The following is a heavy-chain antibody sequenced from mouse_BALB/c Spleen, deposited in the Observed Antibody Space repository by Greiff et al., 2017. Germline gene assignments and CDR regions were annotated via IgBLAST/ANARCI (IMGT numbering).Heavy chain of an antibody. D-gene: IGHD2-14*01. CDR1: GFTFSSYY. V-gene: IGHV5-6-2*01. CDR2: INSNGGST. CDR3: ARQGYYRYLYWYFDV. J-gene: IGHJ1*01. Sequence: EVQVVQSGGGLVKLRGSLKLSCAASGFTFSSYYMSWVRQTPEKRLELVAAINSNGGSTYYPDTVKGRFTISRDNAKNTLYLQMSSLKSEDTALYYCARQGYYRYLYWYFDVWGAGTTVTVSS.